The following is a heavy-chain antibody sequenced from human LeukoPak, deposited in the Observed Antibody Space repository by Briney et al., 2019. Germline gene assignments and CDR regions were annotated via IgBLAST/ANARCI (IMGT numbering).Heavy chain of an antibody. CDR1: GGTFISYA. Sequence: GSSVKVSCKASGGTFISYAISWVRQAPGQGLEWMGRIIPIFGTANYAQKFQGRVTITTDESTSTAYMELSSLRSEDTAVYYCARESRDGYTLDYWGQGTLVTVSS. V-gene: IGHV1-69*05. J-gene: IGHJ4*02. D-gene: IGHD5-24*01. CDR3: ARESRDGYTLDY. CDR2: IIPIFGTA.